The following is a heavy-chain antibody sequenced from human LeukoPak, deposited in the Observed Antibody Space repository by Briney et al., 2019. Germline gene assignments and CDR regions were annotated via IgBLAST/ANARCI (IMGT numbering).Heavy chain of an antibody. Sequence: GGSLRLSCAASGFTFSNYAMSWVRQAPGKGLEWVSAIGVNTYYTDSVKGRFTISRDNSKNTLYLQMNSLRAEDTAVYYCARQWGSSSWTDFDYWGQGTLVTVSS. CDR1: GFTFSNYA. J-gene: IGHJ4*02. CDR2: IGVNT. CDR3: ARQWGSSSWTDFDY. V-gene: IGHV3-23*01. D-gene: IGHD6-13*01.